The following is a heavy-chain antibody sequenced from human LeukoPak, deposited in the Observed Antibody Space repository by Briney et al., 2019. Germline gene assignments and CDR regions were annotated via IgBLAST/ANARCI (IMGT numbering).Heavy chain of an antibody. J-gene: IGHJ4*02. Sequence: PGGSLRLSCAASGFTFSSYWMSWVRQAPGKGLEWVSSISSSSSYIYYADSVKGRFTISRDNAKNSLYLQMNSLRAEDTAVYYCARAMAVASAFDYWGQGTLVTVSS. D-gene: IGHD6-19*01. V-gene: IGHV3-21*01. CDR3: ARAMAVASAFDY. CDR2: ISSSSSYI. CDR1: GFTFSSYW.